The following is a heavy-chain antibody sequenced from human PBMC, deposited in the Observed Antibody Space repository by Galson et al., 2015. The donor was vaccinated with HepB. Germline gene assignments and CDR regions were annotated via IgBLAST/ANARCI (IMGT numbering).Heavy chain of an antibody. V-gene: IGHV3-11*01. Sequence: SLRLSCAASGFTFSDYYMTWIRQAPGKGLEWVSYISSSGSAIYYADSVKGRFTIPRDNAKNSLNLQMNSLRAEDTAVYYCARDRRNIDYGDNGIDYWGQGTQVTVSS. CDR3: ARDRRNIDYGDNGIDY. D-gene: IGHD4-17*01. CDR1: GFTFSDYY. J-gene: IGHJ4*02. CDR2: ISSSGSAI.